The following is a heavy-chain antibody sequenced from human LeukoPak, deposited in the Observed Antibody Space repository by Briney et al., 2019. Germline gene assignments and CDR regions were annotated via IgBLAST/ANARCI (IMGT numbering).Heavy chain of an antibody. Sequence: SETLSLTCTVSGGSISSYYWSWIRQPPGRGLEWFGYIYYNGNTNYNPSLKSRVTISVDTSKNQFSLNLNSVTAADTAVYYCARALSGTYGLFQHWGQGTLVTVSS. CDR1: GGSISSYY. CDR2: IYYNGNT. CDR3: ARALSGTYGLFQH. D-gene: IGHD1-26*01. V-gene: IGHV4-59*01. J-gene: IGHJ1*01.